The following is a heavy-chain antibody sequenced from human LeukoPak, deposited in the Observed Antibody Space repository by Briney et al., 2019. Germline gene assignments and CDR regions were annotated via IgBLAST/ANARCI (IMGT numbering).Heavy chain of an antibody. V-gene: IGHV6-1*01. D-gene: IGHD6-13*01. Sequence: SQTLSLTCAISGDSVSSNSAAWNWIRQSPSRGLEWLGRTYYRSKWYNDYAVSVKSRITINPDTSKNQFSLQLNSVTPEDTAVYFCARGLPPIAAAGPSFDYWGQGTLVTVSS. CDR1: GDSVSSNSAA. CDR2: TYYRSKWYN. CDR3: ARGLPPIAAAGPSFDY. J-gene: IGHJ4*02.